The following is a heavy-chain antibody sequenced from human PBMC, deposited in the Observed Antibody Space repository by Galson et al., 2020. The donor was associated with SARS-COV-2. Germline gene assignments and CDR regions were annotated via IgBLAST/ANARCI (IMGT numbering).Heavy chain of an antibody. CDR2: IYHSGST. V-gene: IGHV4-4*02. CDR3: ARENTGYSGYDYYYYGMDV. D-gene: IGHD5-12*01. Sequence: ASETLSLTCAVSGGSISSSNWWSWVRQPPGKGLEWIGEIYHSGSTNYNPSLKSRVTISVDKSKNQFSLKLSSVTAADTAVYYCARENTGYSGYDYYYYGMDVWGQGTTVTGSS. CDR1: GGSISSSNW. J-gene: IGHJ6*02.